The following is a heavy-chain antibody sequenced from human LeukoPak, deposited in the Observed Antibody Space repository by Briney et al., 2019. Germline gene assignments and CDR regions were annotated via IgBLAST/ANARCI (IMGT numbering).Heavy chain of an antibody. CDR1: GFTFSSYE. CDR2: ISSSGSTI. CDR3: ARDDCSGGSCYSYCGMDV. D-gene: IGHD2-15*01. J-gene: IGHJ6*04. Sequence: PGGSLRLSCAASGFTFSSYEMNWVRQAPGKGLEWVSYISSSGSTIYYADSVKGRFTISRDNAKNSLYLQMNSLRAEDTAVYYCARDDCSGGSCYSYCGMDVWGKGTTVTVSS. V-gene: IGHV3-48*03.